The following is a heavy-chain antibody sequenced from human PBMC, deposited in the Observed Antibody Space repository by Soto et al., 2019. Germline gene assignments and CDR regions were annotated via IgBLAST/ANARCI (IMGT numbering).Heavy chain of an antibody. CDR2: ISGRGGST. V-gene: IGHV3-23*01. CDR3: AKVPFYDSSGYQDY. Sequence: PGGSLRLSCAASGFTFSSYAMSWVRRAPGKGLEWVSAISGRGGSTYYADSVKGRFTISRDNSKNTLFLQMNSLRAEDTAVYYSAKVPFYDSSGYQDYWGQGTLVTVSS. J-gene: IGHJ4*02. CDR1: GFTFSSYA. D-gene: IGHD3-22*01.